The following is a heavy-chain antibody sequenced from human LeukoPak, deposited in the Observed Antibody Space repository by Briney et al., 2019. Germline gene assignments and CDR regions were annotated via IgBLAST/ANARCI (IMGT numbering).Heavy chain of an antibody. CDR2: VYHSGST. V-gene: IGHV4-30-2*01. CDR3: ARGTPPPAWFDP. Sequence: PSETLSLTCAVSGGSISSGGYSWSWIRQPPGKGLEWIGDVYHSGSTHYNPSLKGRVTISVDRSKNQFSLKLTSVTAADTAVYYCARGTPPPAWFDPWGQGTPVTVSS. J-gene: IGHJ5*02. CDR1: GGSISSGGYS.